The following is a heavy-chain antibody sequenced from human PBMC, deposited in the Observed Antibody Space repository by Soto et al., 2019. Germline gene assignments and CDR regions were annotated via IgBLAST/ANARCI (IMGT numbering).Heavy chain of an antibody. CDR2: ISYDGSNK. CDR1: GFTFSSYG. V-gene: IGHV3-30*18. D-gene: IGHD2-21*02. CDR3: AKAEHIVVVTAPHH. Sequence: QVQLVESGGGVVQPGRSLRLSCAASGFTFSSYGMHWVRQAPGKGLEWVAVISYDGSNKYYADSVQGRFTISRDNSKNTLYLQMNSLRAEDTAVYYCAKAEHIVVVTAPHHWGQGTLVTVSS. J-gene: IGHJ5*02.